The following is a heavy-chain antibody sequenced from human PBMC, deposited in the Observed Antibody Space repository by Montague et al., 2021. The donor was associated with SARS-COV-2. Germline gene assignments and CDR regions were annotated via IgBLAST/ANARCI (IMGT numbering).Heavy chain of an antibody. D-gene: IGHD6-19*01. Sequence: PALVKPTQTLTLTCTFSGFSLSTSGMCVSWIRQPPGKALEWHALIDWDDDKYYSTSLKTRLTISKDTSKNQVVLTMTNMDPVHTATYYCARISAWYSSGWSAFDYWGQGTLVTVSS. CDR2: IDWDDDK. CDR1: GFSLSTSGMC. V-gene: IGHV2-70*01. CDR3: ARISAWYSSGWSAFDY. J-gene: IGHJ4*02.